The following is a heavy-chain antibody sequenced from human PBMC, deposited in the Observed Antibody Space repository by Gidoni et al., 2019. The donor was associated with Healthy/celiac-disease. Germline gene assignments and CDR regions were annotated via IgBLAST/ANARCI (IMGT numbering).Heavy chain of an antibody. CDR2: INHSGST. D-gene: IGHD3-9*01. CDR1: GGSFSGYY. V-gene: IGHV4-34*01. Sequence: QVQLQQWGAGLLKPSETLSLTCAVYGGSFSGYYWSWIRQPPGKGLEWIGEINHSGSTNYNPSRKSRVTISVDTSKNQFSLKLSSVTAADTAVYYCARDYDILTGSDYWGQGTLVTVSS. J-gene: IGHJ4*02. CDR3: ARDYDILTGSDY.